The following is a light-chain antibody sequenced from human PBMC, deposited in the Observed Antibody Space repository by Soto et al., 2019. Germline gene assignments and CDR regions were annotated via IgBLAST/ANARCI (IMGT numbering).Light chain of an antibody. CDR2: GAS. J-gene: IGKJ1*01. CDR1: QNIRSN. Sequence: EIVMTQSPATLSVSPGERATLTCGANQNIRSNLAWHQQKPGQAPKLLIYGASTRATGVPARFSGSGSGTEFTLTISSLQSEDFAVYYCQQYNNWPPWTFGQGTKVEIK. CDR3: QQYNNWPPWT. V-gene: IGKV3-15*01.